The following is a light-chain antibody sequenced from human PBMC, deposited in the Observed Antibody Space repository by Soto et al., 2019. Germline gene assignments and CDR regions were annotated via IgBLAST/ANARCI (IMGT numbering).Light chain of an antibody. CDR3: AAWDDSLSEV. Sequence: QSVLTQPPSAFGTPGQRVTISCSGSSSNIGSNYVYWYQQLPGTAPKLLIYRNNQRPSGVPDRFSGSKSGTSASLAISGLRSEDEADYYCAAWDDSLSEVFGTGTKVTVL. J-gene: IGLJ1*01. CDR1: SSNIGSNY. V-gene: IGLV1-47*01. CDR2: RNN.